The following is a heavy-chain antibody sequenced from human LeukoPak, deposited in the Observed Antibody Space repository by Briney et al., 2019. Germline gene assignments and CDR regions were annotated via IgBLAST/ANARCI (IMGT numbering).Heavy chain of an antibody. CDR2: INTNTGNP. D-gene: IGHD2-2*01. V-gene: IGHV7-4-1*02. CDR3: AREAAVVGPDY. Sequence: ASVKVSCKASGYTFIRYAMNWVRQAPGQGLEWMGWINTNTGNPTYAQGFTGRFVFSLDTSVSTAYLQISSLKAEDTAVYYCAREAAVVGPDYWGQGTLVTVSS. CDR1: GYTFIRYA. J-gene: IGHJ4*02.